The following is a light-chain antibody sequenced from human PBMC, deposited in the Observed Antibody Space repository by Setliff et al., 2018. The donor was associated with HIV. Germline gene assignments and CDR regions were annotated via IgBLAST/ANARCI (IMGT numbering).Light chain of an antibody. CDR1: RSNIGAGYD. CDR2: GNN. V-gene: IGLV1-40*01. J-gene: IGLJ1*01. CDR3: QSYDSSLSVLYV. Sequence: QSALAQPPSVSGAPGQRVTISCTGSRSNIGAGYDVHWYQQLPGSAPKLLIYGNNNRPSGVPGRFSGSKSGTSASLAITGLQAEDEADYYCQSYDSSLSVLYVFGAGTKVTVL.